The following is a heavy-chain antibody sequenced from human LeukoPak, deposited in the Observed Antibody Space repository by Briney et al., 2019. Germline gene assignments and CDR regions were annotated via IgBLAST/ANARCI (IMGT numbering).Heavy chain of an antibody. V-gene: IGHV4-39*01. Sequence: SETLSLTCTVSGGSISSSSYYWGWIRQPPGKGLEWIGSIYYSGSTYYNPSLKSRVTISVDTSKNRFSLKLSSVTAADTAVYYCARRVTIFGVDRAYYYMDVWGKGTTVTVSS. D-gene: IGHD3-3*01. J-gene: IGHJ6*03. CDR1: GGSISSSSYY. CDR3: ARRVTIFGVDRAYYYMDV. CDR2: IYYSGST.